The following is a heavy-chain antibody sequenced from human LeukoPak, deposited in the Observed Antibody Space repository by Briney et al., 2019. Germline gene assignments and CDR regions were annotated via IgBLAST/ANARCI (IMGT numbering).Heavy chain of an antibody. CDR1: GDSVSSNRAA. D-gene: IGHD1-1*01. J-gene: IGHJ4*02. V-gene: IGHV6-1*01. CDR3: ARDFQGSTGLKPPFDF. CDR2: TYYRSKWYT. Sequence: SQTLSLTCVISGDSVSSNRAAWNWIRQSPSRGFEWLGRTYYRSKWYTDYAVSVRSRTTINPDTSKNQFSLHLSSVTPEDTAIYYCARDFQGSTGLKPPFDFWGQGILVTGSS.